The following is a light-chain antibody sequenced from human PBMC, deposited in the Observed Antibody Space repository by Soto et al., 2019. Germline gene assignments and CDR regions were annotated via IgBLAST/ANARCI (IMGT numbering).Light chain of an antibody. CDR1: ESIRNE. CDR2: DTF. Sequence: DIQMTQSPSSLSASLGDRVTITCRPSESIRNELNWFQQRPGKAPRFLIYDTFTLQSGVPSRFSGSVSGTEFSLTISSLQAGDSAIYDCQQSFTTPWTFGQGTKVEI. CDR3: QQSFTTPWT. J-gene: IGKJ1*01. V-gene: IGKV1-39*01.